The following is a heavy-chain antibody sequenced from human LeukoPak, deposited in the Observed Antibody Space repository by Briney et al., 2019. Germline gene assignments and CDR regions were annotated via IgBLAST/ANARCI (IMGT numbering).Heavy chain of an antibody. CDR3: ARDRLSGWYEFDY. CDR1: GGSISRYY. V-gene: IGHV4-59*01. Sequence: PSETLSLTCTVSGGSISRYYWSWIRQPPGKGLEWIGYIHYSGSTNYNPSLKSRVTISVDTSKNQFSLKLSSVTAADTAVYYCARDRLSGWYEFDYWGQGTLVTVSS. J-gene: IGHJ4*02. CDR2: IHYSGST. D-gene: IGHD6-19*01.